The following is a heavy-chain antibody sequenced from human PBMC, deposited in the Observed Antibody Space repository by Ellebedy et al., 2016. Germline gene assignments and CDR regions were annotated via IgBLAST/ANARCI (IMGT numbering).Heavy chain of an antibody. D-gene: IGHD3-10*01. CDR1: GFTFSSYS. Sequence: GESLKISXAASGFTFSSYSMNWVRQAPGKGLEWVSSISSSSSYIYYADSVKGRFTISRDNAKNSLYLQMNSLRAEDTAVYYCARSGVRGYNYGMDVWGQGTTVTVSS. V-gene: IGHV3-21*01. CDR2: ISSSSSYI. CDR3: ARSGVRGYNYGMDV. J-gene: IGHJ6*02.